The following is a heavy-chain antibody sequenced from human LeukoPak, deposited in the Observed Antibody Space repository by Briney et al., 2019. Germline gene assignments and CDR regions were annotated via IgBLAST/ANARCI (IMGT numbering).Heavy chain of an antibody. CDR1: GGSFSGYY. CDR2: INHSGST. Sequence: PSETLSLTCAVYGGSFSGYYWSWIRQPPGKWLEWIGEINHSGSTNYNPSLKSRVTISVDTSKNQFSLKLSSVTAADTAVYYCARGLRPIVVIPAVLGPRRFGGNWFDPWGQGTLVTVSS. D-gene: IGHD2-2*01. J-gene: IGHJ5*02. CDR3: ARGLRPIVVIPAVLGPRRFGGNWFDP. V-gene: IGHV4-34*01.